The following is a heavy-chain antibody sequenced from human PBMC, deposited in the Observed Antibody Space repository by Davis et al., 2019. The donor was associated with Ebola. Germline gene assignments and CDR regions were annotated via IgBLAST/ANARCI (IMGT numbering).Heavy chain of an antibody. D-gene: IGHD3/OR15-3a*01. Sequence: SETLSLTCSVSGYSISSGYSWGWIRQSPGKGLEYIVGLFYLGNTYYNPSLKSRVTMSVDTSKNQLSLRLNFVTTADTAVYYCARGDWFKSADHWGQGTLVTVSS. CDR2: LFYLGNT. J-gene: IGHJ4*02. CDR1: GYSISSGYS. V-gene: IGHV4-38-2*01. CDR3: ARGDWFKSADH.